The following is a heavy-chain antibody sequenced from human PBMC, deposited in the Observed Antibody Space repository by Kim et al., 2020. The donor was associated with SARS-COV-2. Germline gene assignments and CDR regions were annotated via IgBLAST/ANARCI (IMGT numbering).Heavy chain of an antibody. J-gene: IGHJ3*02. CDR2: IYYSGST. V-gene: IGHV4-31*03. CDR1: GGSISSGGYY. Sequence: SETLSLTCTVSGGSISSGGYYWSWIRQHPGKGLEWIGYIYYSGSTYYNPSLKSRVTISVDTSKNQFSLKLSSVTAADTPVYYCARARTPMIVVVINAFDIWGQGTMVTVSS. CDR3: ARARTPMIVVVINAFDI. D-gene: IGHD3-22*01.